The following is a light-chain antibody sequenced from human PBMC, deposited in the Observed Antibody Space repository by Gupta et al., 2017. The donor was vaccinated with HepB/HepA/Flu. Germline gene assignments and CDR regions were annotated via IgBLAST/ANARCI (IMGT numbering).Light chain of an antibody. V-gene: IGLV2-14*03. CDR1: SSDVGGYNS. J-gene: IGLJ3*02. CDR3: SSFTKSTSTLVL. CDR2: DVT. Sequence: QSALTQPASVSGSPGQSITISCTGTSSDVGGYNSVSWYQQYPGKAPKLLIDDVTARPSGISTRFSASKSGNTASLTISGLQTEDEADYFCSSFTKSTSTLVLFGGGTKVTVL.